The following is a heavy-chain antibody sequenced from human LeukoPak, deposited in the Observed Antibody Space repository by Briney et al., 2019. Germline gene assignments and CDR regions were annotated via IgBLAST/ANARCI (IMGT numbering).Heavy chain of an antibody. J-gene: IGHJ4*02. D-gene: IGHD6-19*01. CDR2: THYSGTT. CDR3: ARRAGSGWYFNY. V-gene: IGHV4-59*08. Sequence: SETLSLTCTVSGGSITSYYWSWIRQPPGKGLEWIGYTHYSGTTNYNPSLKSRVTISVDTSKDQFSLKLNSVTAADTAVYYCARRAGSGWYFNYWGQGTLVTVSS. CDR1: GGSITSYY.